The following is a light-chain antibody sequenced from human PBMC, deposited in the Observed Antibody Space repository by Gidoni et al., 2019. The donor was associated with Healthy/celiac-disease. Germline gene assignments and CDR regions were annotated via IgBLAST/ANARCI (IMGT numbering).Light chain of an antibody. CDR1: QSVSSSY. V-gene: IGKV3-20*01. CDR2: GAS. J-gene: IGKJ2*01. Sequence: EIVLTQSPGTLSLSPGERATLSCRASQSVSSSYLAWYQQKPGQAPRPLIYGASSRATGIPDRFSGSGSGTDFTLTISRLEPEDFAVYYCQQYGSSPPYTFXQXTKLEIK. CDR3: QQYGSSPPYT.